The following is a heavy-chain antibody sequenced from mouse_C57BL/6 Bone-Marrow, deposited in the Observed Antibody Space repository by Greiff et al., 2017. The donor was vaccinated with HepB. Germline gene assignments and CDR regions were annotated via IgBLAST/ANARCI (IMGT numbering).Heavy chain of an antibody. D-gene: IGHD1-1*01. CDR2: IYPRSGNT. J-gene: IGHJ1*03. V-gene: IGHV1-81*01. Sequence: QVQLKESGAELARPGASVKLSCKASGYTFTSYGISWVKQRTGQGLEWIGEIYPRSGNTYYNEKFKGKATLTADKSSSTAYMELRSLTSEDSAVYFCARGVLRRYFDVWGTGTTVTVSS. CDR3: ARGVLRRYFDV. CDR1: GYTFTSYG.